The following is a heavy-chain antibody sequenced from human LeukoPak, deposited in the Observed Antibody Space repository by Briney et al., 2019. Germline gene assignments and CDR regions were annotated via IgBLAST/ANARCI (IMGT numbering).Heavy chain of an antibody. CDR1: GGSFSGYY. CDR3: ARADSLDSSSWYRYYYYGMDV. J-gene: IGHJ6*02. Sequence: SETLSLTCAVYGGSFSGYYWSWIRQPRGKGLEWIGEINHSGSTNYNPSLKSRVTISVDTSKNQFSLKLGSVTAADTAVYYCARADSLDSSSWYRYYYYGMDVWGQGTTVTVSS. D-gene: IGHD6-13*01. CDR2: INHSGST. V-gene: IGHV4-34*01.